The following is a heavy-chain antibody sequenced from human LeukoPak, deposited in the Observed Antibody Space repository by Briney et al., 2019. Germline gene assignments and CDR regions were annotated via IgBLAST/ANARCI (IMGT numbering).Heavy chain of an antibody. CDR3: AKDLPLVGATWPFDY. D-gene: IGHD1-26*01. CDR2: ISGSGGST. Sequence: GGSLRLSCAASGFPFSSYAMTWARQAPGKGLEWVSAISGSGGSTYYADSVKGRFTISRDNSKNTLYLQMNSLRAEDTAVYYCAKDLPLVGATWPFDYWGQGTLVTVSS. V-gene: IGHV3-23*01. CDR1: GFPFSSYA. J-gene: IGHJ4*02.